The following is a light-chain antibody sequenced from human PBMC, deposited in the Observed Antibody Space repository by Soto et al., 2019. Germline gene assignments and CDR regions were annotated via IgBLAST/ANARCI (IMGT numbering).Light chain of an antibody. CDR2: EVT. CDR3: CSFTSGNPAYV. J-gene: IGLJ1*01. Sequence: QSALTQPGSVSGSPGQSITISCTGTSSDIGGYNYVSWYQQHPGKAPKLMIYEVTNRPSGVSTRFSGSKSGNTASLTISGLQAEDDADYYCCSFTSGNPAYVFGTGTKLTVL. V-gene: IGLV2-14*01. CDR1: SSDIGGYNY.